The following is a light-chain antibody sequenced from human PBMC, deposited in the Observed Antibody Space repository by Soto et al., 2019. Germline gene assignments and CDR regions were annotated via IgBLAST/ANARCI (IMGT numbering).Light chain of an antibody. CDR3: QQYNKWPLT. V-gene: IGKV3-15*01. Sequence: EIVMTQSPATLSVSPGEGATLSCRASQSVSSNLAWYQQKPGQAPRLLIYDASTWATGIPARFGGSGSGTEFTLTISSLQSEDFAVYYCQQYNKWPLTFGGGTQVEIK. CDR1: QSVSSN. CDR2: DAS. J-gene: IGKJ4*01.